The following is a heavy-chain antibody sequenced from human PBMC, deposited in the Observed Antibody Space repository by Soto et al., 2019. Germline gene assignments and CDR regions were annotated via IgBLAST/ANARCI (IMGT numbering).Heavy chain of an antibody. J-gene: IGHJ4*02. CDR2: IYYSGST. CDR3: ARVTPEAARTFDY. D-gene: IGHD6-6*01. Sequence: QVQLQESGPGLVKPSETLSLTCTVSGGSISSYYWSWIRQPPGKGLEWIGYIYYSGSTNYNPSLKSRVTISVDTSKNQFSLKLSSVTAADTAVYYCARVTPEAARTFDYWGQGTLVTVSS. V-gene: IGHV4-59*01. CDR1: GGSISSYY.